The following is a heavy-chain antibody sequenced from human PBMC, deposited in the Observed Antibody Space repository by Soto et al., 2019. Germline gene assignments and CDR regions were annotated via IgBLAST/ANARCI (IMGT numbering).Heavy chain of an antibody. D-gene: IGHD5-18*01. CDR1: GYTFTNND. Sequence: DASVKVSCKASGYTFTNNDVTWVRQATGQGLEWMGWMNPGSGDTGYAQKFQGRVTMTRNISIATAYMELSSLRSEDTAIYYCARMASFGSLNWFDPWGQGPLVTVSS. CDR3: ARMASFGSLNWFDP. CDR2: MNPGSGDT. V-gene: IGHV1-8*01. J-gene: IGHJ5*02.